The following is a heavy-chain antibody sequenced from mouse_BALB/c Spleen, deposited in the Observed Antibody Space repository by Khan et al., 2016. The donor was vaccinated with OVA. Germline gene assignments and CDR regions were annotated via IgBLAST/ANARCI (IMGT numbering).Heavy chain of an antibody. J-gene: IGHJ3*02. D-gene: IGHD2-1*01. CDR1: GFTFSTYA. V-gene: IGHV5-9-3*01. Sequence: QLEESGGGLVQPGGSMKLSCEVSGFTFSTYAMSWVRQNSEKRLEWVASISSDGDYTFYLDSVKGRFTISRDNAKNTLYLEMSSLRSDDTAMFYCARSPYGNFGYWGQGTLVTVSA. CDR3: ARSPYGNFGY. CDR2: ISSDGDYT.